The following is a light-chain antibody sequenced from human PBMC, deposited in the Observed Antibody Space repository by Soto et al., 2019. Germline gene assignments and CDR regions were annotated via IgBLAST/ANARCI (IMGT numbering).Light chain of an antibody. Sequence: QSALTQPPSVSGAPGQRVTISCTGSSSNIGAGYDVHWYQQLPGTAPKLLIYDNFNRPSGIPDRFSGSKSGTSASLAITGLQAEDEADYYCQCHDSSLSGSVFGGGTKLTVL. J-gene: IGLJ3*02. CDR1: SSNIGAGYD. V-gene: IGLV1-40*01. CDR3: QCHDSSLSGSV. CDR2: DNF.